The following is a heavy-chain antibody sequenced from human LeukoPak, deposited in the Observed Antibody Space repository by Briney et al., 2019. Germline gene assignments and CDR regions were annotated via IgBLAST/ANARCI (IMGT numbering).Heavy chain of an antibody. V-gene: IGHV3-30*18. J-gene: IGHJ6*03. CDR3: AKAESNYYDSSGYYYYYYMDV. Sequence: PGGSLRLSCAASGFTFSSYWMSWVRQAPGKGLEWVAVISYDGSNKYYADSVKGRFTISRDNSKNTLYLQMNSLRAEDTAVYYCAKAESNYYDSSGYYYYYYMDVWGKGTTVTVSS. CDR1: GFTFSSYW. D-gene: IGHD3-22*01. CDR2: ISYDGSNK.